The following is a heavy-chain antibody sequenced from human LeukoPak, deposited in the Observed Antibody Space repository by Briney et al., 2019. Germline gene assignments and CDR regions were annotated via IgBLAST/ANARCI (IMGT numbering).Heavy chain of an antibody. CDR3: ARGYGDCVDY. V-gene: IGHV1-2*02. D-gene: IGHD4-17*01. CDR1: GYTFTGYY. J-gene: IGHJ4*02. Sequence: SVNASCKAFGYTFTGYYFHWVRQAPGQGLEWMGWIHPNSGGTNYAQKFQGRVTMTRDTSISTAYMELSSLRSDDTAVYYCARGYGDCVDYWGQGTMVTVSS. CDR2: IHPNSGGT.